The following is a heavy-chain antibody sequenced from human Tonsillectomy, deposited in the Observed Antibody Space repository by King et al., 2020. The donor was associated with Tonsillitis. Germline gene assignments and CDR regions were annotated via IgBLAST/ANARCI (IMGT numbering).Heavy chain of an antibody. D-gene: IGHD3-16*01. V-gene: IGHV4-34*01. CDR3: ARGPWGDY. CDR2: INHSGST. Sequence: VQLQQWGAGLLKPSETLSLTCAVYGGSFSGYYWSWIRQPPGKGLEWIGVINHSGSTNYNPSLKSRVTISVDTSKNQFSLKLSSVTAADTAVYYCARGPWGDYWGQGTLVTVSS. J-gene: IGHJ4*02. CDR1: GGSFSGYY.